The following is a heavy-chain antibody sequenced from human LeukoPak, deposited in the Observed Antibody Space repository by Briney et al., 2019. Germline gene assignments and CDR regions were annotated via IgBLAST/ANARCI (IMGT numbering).Heavy chain of an antibody. CDR1: GFTFSSYA. Sequence: GGSLRLSCAASGFTFSSYAMHWVRQAPGKGLEWVAVISYDGSNKYYADSVKGRFTISRDNAKNSLYLQMNSLRAEDTAVYYCARGYDSSPWGQGTLVTVSS. V-gene: IGHV3-30-3*01. D-gene: IGHD3-22*01. CDR3: ARGYDSSP. CDR2: ISYDGSNK. J-gene: IGHJ5*02.